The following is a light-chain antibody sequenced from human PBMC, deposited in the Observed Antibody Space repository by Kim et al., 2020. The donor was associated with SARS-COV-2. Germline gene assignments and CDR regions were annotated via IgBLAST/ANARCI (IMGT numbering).Light chain of an antibody. J-gene: IGLJ2*01. Sequence: PGKTATIICGGDSIGRRNVHWYQQKPGQAPVVVVYDNIDRPSGIPERFSGANSGNTATLTISRVDAGDEADYFCQVWDSGSEHVVFGGGTQLTVL. CDR1: SIGRRN. CDR3: QVWDSGSEHVV. CDR2: DNI. V-gene: IGLV3-21*03.